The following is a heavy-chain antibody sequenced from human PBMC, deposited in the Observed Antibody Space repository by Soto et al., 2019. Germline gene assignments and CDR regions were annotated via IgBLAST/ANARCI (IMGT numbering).Heavy chain of an antibody. V-gene: IGHV3-48*01. D-gene: IGHD5-18*01. CDR1: GLTFSSYS. Sequence: HPGGSLRLSCAASGLTFSSYSMNWVRQAPGKGLEWVSYISSSSSTIYYADSVKGRFTISRDNAKNSLYLQMNSLRAEDTAVYYCARHGYNYGGGYFDYWGQGTLVTVSS. J-gene: IGHJ4*02. CDR2: ISSSSSTI. CDR3: ARHGYNYGGGYFDY.